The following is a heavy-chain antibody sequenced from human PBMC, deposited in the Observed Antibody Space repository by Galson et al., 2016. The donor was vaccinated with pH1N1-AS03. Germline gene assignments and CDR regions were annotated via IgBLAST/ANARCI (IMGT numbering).Heavy chain of an antibody. CDR2: IDPSDSYI. CDR1: GYPCTSYW. J-gene: IGHJ3*02. D-gene: IGHD1-26*01. Sequence: QSGAEVKKPGESLRISCKGSGYPCTSYWINWVRQMPGKGLEWIGRIDPSDSYINYSPAFEGRVTISSDESTTTAYLQWNDLKSADTAVHFCATGHYYSGLYRDAFDTWGQGTRVTVSS. V-gene: IGHV5-10-1*01. CDR3: ATGHYYSGLYRDAFDT.